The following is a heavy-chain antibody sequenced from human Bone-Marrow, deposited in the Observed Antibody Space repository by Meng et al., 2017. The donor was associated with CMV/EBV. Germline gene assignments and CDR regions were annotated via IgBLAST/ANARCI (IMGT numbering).Heavy chain of an antibody. Sequence: SVKVSCKASGYTFTGYYMHWVRQAPGQGLEWMGGIIPIFGTANYAQKFQGRVTITTDESTSTAYMELSSLRSEDTAVYYCVRDLRDIVVVPAARGGMDVWGQGTTVTVSS. J-gene: IGHJ6*02. CDR2: IIPIFGTA. CDR1: GYTFTGYY. D-gene: IGHD2-2*01. V-gene: IGHV1-69*05. CDR3: VRDLRDIVVVPAARGGMDV.